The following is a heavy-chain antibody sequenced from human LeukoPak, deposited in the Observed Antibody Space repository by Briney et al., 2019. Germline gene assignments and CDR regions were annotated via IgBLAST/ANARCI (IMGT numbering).Heavy chain of an antibody. CDR2: ISGSGGST. CDR1: GFTFSSYA. D-gene: IGHD3-3*01. Sequence: GGSLRLSCAASGFTFSSYAMSWVRQAPGKGLEWVSAISGSGGSTYYVDSVKGRFTISRDNSKNTLYLQMNSLRAEDTAVYYCAKGYDFWSGYYEWTDWGQGTLVTVSS. J-gene: IGHJ4*02. V-gene: IGHV3-23*01. CDR3: AKGYDFWSGYYEWTD.